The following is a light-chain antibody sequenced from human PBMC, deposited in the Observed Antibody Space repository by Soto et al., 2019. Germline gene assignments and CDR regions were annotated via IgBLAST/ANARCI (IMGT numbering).Light chain of an antibody. CDR3: QQYYTWPRT. V-gene: IGKV3-15*01. CDR1: QSVSTN. Sequence: EIVMTQSPGTLSVSPGEGATLSCRASQSVSTNLAWYQQKPDQALRLLIYGASTTATGMPARFRGSGSGTQFILTISSLQSEDFAVYYSQQYYTWPRTFGQGTRVEIK. J-gene: IGKJ1*01. CDR2: GAS.